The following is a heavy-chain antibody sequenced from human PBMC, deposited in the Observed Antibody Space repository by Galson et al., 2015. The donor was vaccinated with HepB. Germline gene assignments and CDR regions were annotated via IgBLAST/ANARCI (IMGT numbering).Heavy chain of an antibody. D-gene: IGHD6-6*01. CDR3: ASLATWYSSSSQKVY. J-gene: IGHJ4*02. Sequence: SLRLSCAASGFTFSSYSMNWVRQAPGKGLEWVSSISSSSSHIYYADSVKGRFTISRDNAKNSPYLQMNSLRAEDTAVYYCASLATWYSSSSQKVYWGQGTLVTVSS. CDR1: GFTFSSYS. V-gene: IGHV3-21*01. CDR2: ISSSSSHI.